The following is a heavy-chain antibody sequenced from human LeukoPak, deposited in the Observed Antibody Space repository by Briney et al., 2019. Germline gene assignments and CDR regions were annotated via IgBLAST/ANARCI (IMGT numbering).Heavy chain of an antibody. J-gene: IGHJ4*02. CDR2: IYYSGST. D-gene: IGHD3-3*01. CDR1: GRSISTYY. Sequence: SETLSLTCTFSGRSISTYYWSWIRQPPGKGLEWIGYIYYSGSTNYNPSLKSRVTISVDTSKNQFSLKLSSVTAADTAVYYCARVPLIYDFWSGYPYYFDYWGQGTLVTVSS. V-gene: IGHV4-59*01. CDR3: ARVPLIYDFWSGYPYYFDY.